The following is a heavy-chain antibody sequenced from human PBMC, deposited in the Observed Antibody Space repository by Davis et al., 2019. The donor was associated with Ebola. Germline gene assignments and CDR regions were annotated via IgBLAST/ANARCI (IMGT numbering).Heavy chain of an antibody. CDR1: GFAFGDYA. J-gene: IGHJ4*02. V-gene: IGHV3-43D*03. CDR2: ISWDGRST. CDR3: TAYDSTFRNY. Sequence: GESLKISCAASGFAFGDYAVHWVRQAPGKGLEWVSLISWDGRSTAYADSVRDRFSVSRDNSRNFLFLQMNGLTAEDTALYYCTAYDSTFRNYWGQGTLVTVSS. D-gene: IGHD3-22*01.